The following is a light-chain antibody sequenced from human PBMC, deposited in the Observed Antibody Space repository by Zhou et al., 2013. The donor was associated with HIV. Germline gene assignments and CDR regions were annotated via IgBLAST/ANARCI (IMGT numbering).Light chain of an antibody. Sequence: DIQLTQSPSFLSASVGDRVTITCRASQGISSYLAWYQQKPGKAPKLLISAASSLQSGVPSRFSGSGSGTDFTLTISSLQPEDFATYYCQQSYSTPPETFGQGTKVEIK. CDR1: QGISSY. CDR2: AAS. CDR3: QQSYSTPPET. V-gene: IGKV1-39*01. J-gene: IGKJ1*01.